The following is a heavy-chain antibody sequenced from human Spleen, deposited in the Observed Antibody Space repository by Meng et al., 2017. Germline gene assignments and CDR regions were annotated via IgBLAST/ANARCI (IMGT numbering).Heavy chain of an antibody. V-gene: IGHV1-2*02. CDR2: IHPNSGAT. CDR3: ARLGSSWYSWYFDL. CDR1: GYTFIDYY. J-gene: IGHJ2*01. Sequence: ASVKVSCKASGYTFIDYYLHWVRQTPEQGLEWMGWIHPNSGATNYAQKFQGRVTMTRSTSISTAYMELSSLRSEDTAVYYCARLGSSWYSWYFDLWGRGTRVTGAS. D-gene: IGHD6-13*01.